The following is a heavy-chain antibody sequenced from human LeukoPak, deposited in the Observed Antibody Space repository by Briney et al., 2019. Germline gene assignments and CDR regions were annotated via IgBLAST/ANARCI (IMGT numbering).Heavy chain of an antibody. CDR3: ATQDRYYYDSSGYGAFDI. Sequence: SETLSLTCTVSGGSIGSSSYYWGWIRQPPGKGLEWIGSIYYSGSTYYNPSLKSRVTISVDTSKNQFSLKLSSVSAADTAVYYCATQDRYYYDSSGYGAFDIWGQGTMVTVSS. CDR2: IYYSGST. V-gene: IGHV4-39*01. J-gene: IGHJ3*02. CDR1: GGSIGSSSYY. D-gene: IGHD3-22*01.